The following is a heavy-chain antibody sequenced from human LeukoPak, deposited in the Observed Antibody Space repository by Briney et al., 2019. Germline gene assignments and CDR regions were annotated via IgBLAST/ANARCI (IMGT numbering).Heavy chain of an antibody. Sequence: SETLSLTCTVSGGSISSYYWSWIRQPPGKGLEWIGYIYYSGSTNYNPSLKSRVTISVDTSKNQFSLKLSSVTAADTAVYYCARASRPVDTEMGEFDYWGRGTLVTVSS. CDR1: GGSISSYY. CDR2: IYYSGST. J-gene: IGHJ4*02. V-gene: IGHV4-59*01. CDR3: ARASRPVDTEMGEFDY. D-gene: IGHD5-18*01.